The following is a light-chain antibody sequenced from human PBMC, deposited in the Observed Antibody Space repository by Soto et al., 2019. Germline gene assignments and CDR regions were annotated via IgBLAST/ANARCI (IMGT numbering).Light chain of an antibody. J-gene: IGLJ1*01. Sequence: QSVLTQPASVSGSPGQSIASSCTGTSSDVGAYNYVSWYQQHPGKAPKLMIYDVSHRPSGASDRFSGSKSGNTASLTISGLQPEDEADYYCTSYTSSSTYVFGTGTKVTVL. CDR3: TSYTSSSTYV. V-gene: IGLV2-14*01. CDR1: SSDVGAYNY. CDR2: DVS.